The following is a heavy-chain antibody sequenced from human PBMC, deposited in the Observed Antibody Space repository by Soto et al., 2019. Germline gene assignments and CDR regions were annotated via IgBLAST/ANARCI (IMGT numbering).Heavy chain of an antibody. V-gene: IGHV3-15*01. J-gene: IGHJ4*02. Sequence: GGSLRLSCAASGFTFSNAWMSWVRQAPGKGLEWVGRIKSKTDGGTTDYAAPVKGRFTISRDDSKNTLYLQMNSLKTEDTAVYYCTTGYGDSAKPTDYWGQGTLVTVSS. CDR3: TTGYGDSAKPTDY. D-gene: IGHD4-17*01. CDR1: GFTFSNAW. CDR2: IKSKTDGGTT.